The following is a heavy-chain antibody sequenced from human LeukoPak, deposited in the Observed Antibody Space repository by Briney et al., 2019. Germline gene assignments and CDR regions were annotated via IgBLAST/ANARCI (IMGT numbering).Heavy chain of an antibody. CDR2: IYSDGST. CDR1: GFTVSSNY. J-gene: IGHJ4*02. V-gene: IGHV3-53*01. D-gene: IGHD4-17*01. Sequence: GGSLRLSCAASGFTVSSNYMSWVRQAPGKGLEWVSVIYSDGSTYDADSVKGRFTISRDNSKNTLYLQMNSLRAEDTAVYYCAKDSRLYAVTTYSYFDYWGQGTLVTVSS. CDR3: AKDSRLYAVTTYSYFDY.